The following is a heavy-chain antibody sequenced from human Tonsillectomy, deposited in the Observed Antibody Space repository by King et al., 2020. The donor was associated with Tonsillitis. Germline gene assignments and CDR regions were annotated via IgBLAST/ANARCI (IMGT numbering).Heavy chain of an antibody. CDR2: ISSNAGST. CDR1: GFTFSNFV. Sequence: VQLVESGGGLVQPGGSLRLSCAASGFTFSNFVIHWVRQAPGKGLDYVSGISSNAGSTYYANSVKGRFTISRDNSKNTVYLEMGSLRAEDMAVYHCARGGMDVWGQGTTVTVSS. CDR3: ARGGMDV. J-gene: IGHJ6*02. V-gene: IGHV3-64*01.